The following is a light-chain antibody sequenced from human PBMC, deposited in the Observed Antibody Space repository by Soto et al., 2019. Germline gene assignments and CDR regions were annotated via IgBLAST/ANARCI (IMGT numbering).Light chain of an antibody. CDR3: GSYTGSNLGV. CDR1: SSDVGGYNY. V-gene: IGLV2-14*01. Sequence: QSVLTQPASVSGSPGQSITISCTGTSSDVGGYNYVPWYQQHPGKAPTLMISEVSNRPSGVSNRFSGSKSGNTASLTISGLQAEDEADYYCGSYTGSNLGVFGPGTKVTVL. CDR2: EVS. J-gene: IGLJ1*01.